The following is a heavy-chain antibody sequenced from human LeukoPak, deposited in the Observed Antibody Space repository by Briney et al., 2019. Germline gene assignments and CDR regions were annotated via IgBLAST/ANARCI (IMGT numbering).Heavy chain of an antibody. CDR2: ISYDGSNK. J-gene: IGHJ4*02. D-gene: IGHD6-19*01. V-gene: IGHV3-30*18. CDR3: AKDRVAVAGTLIH. CDR1: GFTFSSYG. Sequence: GGSLRLSCAASGFTFSSYGMHWVRQAPGKGLEWVAVISYDGSNKYYADSVKGRFTISRDNSKNTLYQQMNSLRAEDTAVYYCAKDRVAVAGTLIHWGQGTLVTVSS.